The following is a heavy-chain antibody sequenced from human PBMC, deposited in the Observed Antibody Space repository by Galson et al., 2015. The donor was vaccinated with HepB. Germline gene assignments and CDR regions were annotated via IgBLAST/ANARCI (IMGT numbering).Heavy chain of an antibody. CDR3: AASRGYSGYDLSEDAFDI. Sequence: SVKVSCKASGGTFSSYTISWVRQAPGQGLEWMGRIIPILGIANYAQKFQGRVTITADKSTSTAYMELSSLRSEDTAVYYCAASRGYSGYDLSEDAFDIWGQGTMVTVSS. J-gene: IGHJ3*02. V-gene: IGHV1-69*02. CDR1: GGTFSSYT. D-gene: IGHD5-12*01. CDR2: IIPILGIA.